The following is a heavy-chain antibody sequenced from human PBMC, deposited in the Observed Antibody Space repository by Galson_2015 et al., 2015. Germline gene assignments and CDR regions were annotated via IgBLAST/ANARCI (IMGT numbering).Heavy chain of an antibody. CDR2: IIPLFGTA. J-gene: IGHJ6*02. CDR3: ARDHCSSTSCYTGYYYYGMDI. D-gene: IGHD2-2*02. Sequence: GIIPLFGTANYAQKFQGRVTITADESTSTAYMELSSLRSEDTAVYYCARDHCSSTSCYTGYYYYGMDIWGQGTTVTVFS. V-gene: IGHV1-69*01.